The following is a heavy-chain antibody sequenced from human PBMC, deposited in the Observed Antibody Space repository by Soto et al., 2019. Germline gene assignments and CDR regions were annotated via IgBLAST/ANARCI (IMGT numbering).Heavy chain of an antibody. CDR1: GGSIASNFFY. CDR2: IYRDGST. D-gene: IGHD2-15*01. V-gene: IGHV4-39*02. CDR3: GKVLIGATRHTDVDS. Sequence: SETLSLTCTVSGGSIASNFFYWGWIRRPPGKGLEWIGSIYRDGSTYYSPSLKSRVSISLDTSNSRFSLKLNSVTAADTAVYFCGKVLIGATRHTDVDSWGQGTLVNV. J-gene: IGHJ4*02.